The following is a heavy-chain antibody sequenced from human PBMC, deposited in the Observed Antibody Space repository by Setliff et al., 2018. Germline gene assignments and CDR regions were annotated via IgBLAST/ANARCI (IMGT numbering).Heavy chain of an antibody. Sequence: LSLTCSVSGGSISGSHYYWVWIRQPPGKGLEWIGEINHYGSTKYKSSLRSRVTISVDTSKNQFSLNLNSVTAADTAVYYCARFACNGVSCYLSASDHWGQGALVTAPQ. V-gene: IGHV4-39*07. J-gene: IGHJ4*02. CDR1: GGSISGSHYY. CDR2: INHYGST. CDR3: ARFACNGVSCYLSASDH. D-gene: IGHD2-8*01.